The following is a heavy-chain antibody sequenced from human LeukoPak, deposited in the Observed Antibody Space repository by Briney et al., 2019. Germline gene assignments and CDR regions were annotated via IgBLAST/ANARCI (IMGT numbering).Heavy chain of an antibody. J-gene: IGHJ4*02. Sequence: SETLSLTWTVSGGSTSSYYWSWIRLPPGKGLELIGYISYSCSTNYNPSLKSRVTISVDTSKNQVYLKLSTLTAADTAVYYCARVREQQLVDTHFDYWGQGTLVTVSS. D-gene: IGHD6-13*01. CDR3: ARVREQQLVDTHFDY. V-gene: IGHV4-59*01. CDR2: ISYSCST. CDR1: GGSTSSYY.